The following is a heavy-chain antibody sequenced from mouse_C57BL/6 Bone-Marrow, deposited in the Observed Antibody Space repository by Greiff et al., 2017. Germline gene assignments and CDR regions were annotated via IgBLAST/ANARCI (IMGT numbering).Heavy chain of an antibody. Sequence: VQRVESGPELVKPGASVKISCKASGYSFTSYYIHWVKQRPGQGLEWIGWIYPGSGNTKYNEKFKGKATLTADTSSSTAYMQRSSRTSEDSAVYYCARRRDGYCFDYWGQGTTLTVAS. CDR3: ARRRDGYCFDY. CDR2: IYPGSGNT. V-gene: IGHV1-66*01. CDR1: GYSFTSYY. J-gene: IGHJ2*01. D-gene: IGHD2-3*01.